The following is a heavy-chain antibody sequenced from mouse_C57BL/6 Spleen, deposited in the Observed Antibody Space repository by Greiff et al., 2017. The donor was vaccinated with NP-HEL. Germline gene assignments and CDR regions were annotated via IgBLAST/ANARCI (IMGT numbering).Heavy chain of an antibody. CDR3: AIWFDSSYGFDV. CDR2: IHPSDSDT. D-gene: IGHD1-1*01. CDR1: GYTFTSYW. J-gene: IGHJ1*03. V-gene: IGHV1-74*01. Sequence: QVQLQQPGAELVKPGASVKVSCKASGYTFTSYWMHWVKQRPGQGLEWIGRIHPSDSDTNYNQKFKGKATLTVDNSSSTAYMQLSSLTSEDSAVYYCAIWFDSSYGFDVWGTGTTVTVSS.